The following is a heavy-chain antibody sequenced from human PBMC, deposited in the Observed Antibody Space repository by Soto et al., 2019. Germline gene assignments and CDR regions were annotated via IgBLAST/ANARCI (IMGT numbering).Heavy chain of an antibody. D-gene: IGHD1-1*01. CDR3: ATWLQREHAFDI. CDR2: LYSSDGT. J-gene: IGHJ3*02. Sequence: PGGSLRLACVASGFAFSGKNYLTWVRQAPGKGLEWVSALYSSDGTYYADSVKGRFSVSRDNSKNTFYLQLHSLRPEDTALYFCATWLQREHAFDIWGMGTMVTVSS. V-gene: IGHV3-53*01. CDR1: GFAFSGKNY.